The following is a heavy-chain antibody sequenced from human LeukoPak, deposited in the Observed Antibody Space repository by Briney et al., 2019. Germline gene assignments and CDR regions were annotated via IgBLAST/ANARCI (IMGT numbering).Heavy chain of an antibody. V-gene: IGHV3-30*18. D-gene: IGHD3-22*01. CDR1: GFTFSSYG. CDR2: ISYDGSNK. Sequence: PGRSLRLSCAASGFTFSSYGMHWVRQAPGKGLEWVAAISYDGSNKYYADSVKGRFTISRDNSKNTLYLQMNSLRAEDTAVYYCAKDRHDSSGYYPFDYWGQGTLVTVSS. J-gene: IGHJ4*02. CDR3: AKDRHDSSGYYPFDY.